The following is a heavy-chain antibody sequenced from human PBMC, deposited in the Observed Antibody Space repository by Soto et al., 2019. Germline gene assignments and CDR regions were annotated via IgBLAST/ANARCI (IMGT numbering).Heavy chain of an antibody. D-gene: IGHD6-13*01. Sequence: GGSLRLSCIASGFTFRSHEMNWVRQAPGKGLEWVSAISSSVSHMYYADSVKGRFTISRDNAKSLLYLQMNSLRAEDTAIYYCARESIAAGGPDGFDIWGQGTMVTVS. J-gene: IGHJ3*02. CDR2: ISSSVSHM. CDR1: GFTFRSHE. CDR3: ARESIAAGGPDGFDI. V-gene: IGHV3-21*01.